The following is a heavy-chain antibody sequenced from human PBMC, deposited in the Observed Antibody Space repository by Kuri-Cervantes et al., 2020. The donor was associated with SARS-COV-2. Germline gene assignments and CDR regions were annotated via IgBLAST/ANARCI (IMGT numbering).Heavy chain of an antibody. D-gene: IGHD3-3*01. CDR2: IYYSGST. Sequence: ESLKISCTVSGGSISSSSYYWGWIRQPPGKGLEWIGSIYYSGSTYYNPSLKSRVTISVDTSKNQFSLKLSSVTAADTAVYYCARLIYDLEIGMYFDYWGQGTLVTVSS. CDR1: GGSISSSSYY. V-gene: IGHV4-39*01. CDR3: ARLIYDLEIGMYFDY. J-gene: IGHJ4*02.